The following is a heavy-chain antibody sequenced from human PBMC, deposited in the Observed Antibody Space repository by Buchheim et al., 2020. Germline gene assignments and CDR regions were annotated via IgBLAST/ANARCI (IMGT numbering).Heavy chain of an antibody. CDR3: TASALSGDPH. CDR2: SKGKIDGGTA. D-gene: IGHD5-24*01. J-gene: IGHJ4*02. V-gene: IGHV3-15*07. Sequence: EVQLVESGGGLVKPGGSLRLSCAASGFSFSTAWMNWVRQAPGKGLEWVGRSKGKIDGGTADYAAPVKGRFTISRDDSKTTLFLEMTSLKTEDAAVYYCTASALSGDPHWGQGTL. CDR1: GFSFSTAW.